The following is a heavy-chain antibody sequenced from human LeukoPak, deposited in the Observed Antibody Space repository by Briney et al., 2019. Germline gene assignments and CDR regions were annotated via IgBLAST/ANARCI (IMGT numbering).Heavy chain of an antibody. CDR1: GGSISSYY. D-gene: IGHD3-10*01. Sequence: PSETLSLTCTVSGGSISSYYWSWIRQPPGKGLEWIGYIYTSGSTNYNPSLKSRVTISVDTSKNQFSLKLSSVTAADTAVYYCARQYYYGSGRPYNWFDPWGQGTLVTVSS. CDR3: ARQYYYGSGRPYNWFDP. CDR2: IYTSGST. J-gene: IGHJ5*02. V-gene: IGHV4-4*09.